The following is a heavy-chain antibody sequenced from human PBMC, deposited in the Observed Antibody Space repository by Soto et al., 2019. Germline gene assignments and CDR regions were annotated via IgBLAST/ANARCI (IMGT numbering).Heavy chain of an antibody. D-gene: IGHD3-3*01. V-gene: IGHV3-30*03. J-gene: IGHJ6*02. Sequence: GGSLRLSCAASGFTFSSYGMHWVRQAPGKGLEWVAVISYDGSNKYYADSVKGRFTISRDNSKNTLYLQMNSLRAEDTAVYYFAIPSYYDFWSGYYTPGMDVWGQGTTVTVSS. CDR1: GFTFSSYG. CDR3: AIPSYYDFWSGYYTPGMDV. CDR2: ISYDGSNK.